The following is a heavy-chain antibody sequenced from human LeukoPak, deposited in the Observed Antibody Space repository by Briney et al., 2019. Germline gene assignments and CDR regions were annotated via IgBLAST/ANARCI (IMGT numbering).Heavy chain of an antibody. Sequence: GGSLRLSCAASGFTFSSYAMHWVRQAPGKGLEWVAVISYDGSNRYYADSVKGRFTISRDNSKNTLYLQMNSLRAEDTAVYYCARGRAEYYDSSGYYITPPFDYWGQGTLVTVSS. D-gene: IGHD3-22*01. CDR1: GFTFSSYA. CDR2: ISYDGSNR. CDR3: ARGRAEYYDSSGYYITPPFDY. V-gene: IGHV3-30*04. J-gene: IGHJ4*02.